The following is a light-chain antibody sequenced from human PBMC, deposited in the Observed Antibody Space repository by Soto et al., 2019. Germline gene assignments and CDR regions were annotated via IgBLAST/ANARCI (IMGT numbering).Light chain of an antibody. Sequence: EIVLTQSPGTLSLSPGERATLSFRASRSVSSSYLAWYQMKPGQAPRLLIYGASSRATGIPYRFSGSGSGTDFTLPISRLEREDFAAYYCQQYDRAPRTFGGGTKVEIK. V-gene: IGKV3-20*01. J-gene: IGKJ4*01. CDR1: RSVSSSY. CDR3: QQYDRAPRT. CDR2: GAS.